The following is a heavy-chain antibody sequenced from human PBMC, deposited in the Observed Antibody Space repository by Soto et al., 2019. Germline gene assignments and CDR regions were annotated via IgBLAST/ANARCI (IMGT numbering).Heavy chain of an antibody. CDR2: TYYRSKWYY. D-gene: IGHD1-26*01. Sequence: TLSLTCAITADSVSSNSAGWSWVRQSPSRGLEWLGRTYYRSKWYYEYAVSVRGRITINPDTSKNQYSLQLNSVTPEDTAVYFCARGEQYSGRIFDYWGQGTLVTVSS. CDR3: ARGEQYSGRIFDY. J-gene: IGHJ4*01. V-gene: IGHV6-1*01. CDR1: ADSVSSNSAG.